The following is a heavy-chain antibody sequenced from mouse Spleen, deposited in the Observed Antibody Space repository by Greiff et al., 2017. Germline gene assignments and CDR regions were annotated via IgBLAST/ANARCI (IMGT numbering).Heavy chain of an antibody. J-gene: IGHJ3*01. CDR1: GFTFTDYY. CDR3: ASDGYPFAY. Sequence: EVQRVESGGGLVQPGGSLSLSCAASGFTFTDYYMSWVRQPPGKALEWLGFIRNKANGYTTEYSASVKGRFTISRDNSQSILYLQMNALRAEDSATYYCASDGYPFAYWGQGTLVTVSA. V-gene: IGHV7-3*01. CDR2: IRNKANGYTT. D-gene: IGHD2-3*01.